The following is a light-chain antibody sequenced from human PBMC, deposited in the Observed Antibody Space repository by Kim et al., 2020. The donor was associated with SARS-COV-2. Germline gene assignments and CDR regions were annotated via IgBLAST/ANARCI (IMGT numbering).Light chain of an antibody. CDR1: QSVSSK. J-gene: IGKJ5*01. CDR2: GAS. Sequence: SPGERATLSCSASQSVSSKLAWYQQKPGQAPRLLIYGASTRATGIPARFSGSGSGTEFTLTISSLQSEDFAVYYCQQYNNWPPITFGQGTRLEIK. CDR3: QQYNNWPPIT. V-gene: IGKV3D-15*01.